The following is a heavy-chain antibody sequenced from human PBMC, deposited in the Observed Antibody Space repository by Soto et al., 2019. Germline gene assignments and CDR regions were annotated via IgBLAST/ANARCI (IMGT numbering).Heavy chain of an antibody. D-gene: IGHD2-15*01. J-gene: IGHJ6*02. CDR1: GDTVSSXSVA. Sequence: SQTLSLTCVCSGDTVSSXSVAWNXVRQSPSRGLEWLGRTYYRSRWYSDYAVSVRSRIDINADTSKNQVSLQLNSVTPEDTAVYYCARSEEDSDYYYYGMDVWGQGTTVTVSS. V-gene: IGHV6-1*01. CDR2: TYYRSRWYS. CDR3: ARSEEDSDYYYYGMDV.